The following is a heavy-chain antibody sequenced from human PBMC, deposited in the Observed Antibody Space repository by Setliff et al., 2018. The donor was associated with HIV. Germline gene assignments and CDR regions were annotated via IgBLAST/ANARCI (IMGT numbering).Heavy chain of an antibody. CDR2: FSYSGNI. J-gene: IGHJ4*02. CDR1: GGSISNGGYY. Sequence: PSETLSLTCTVSGGSISNGGYYWSWIRQHPGKGLEYIGYFSYSGNIYYNPSLKSRVTMSVDTSKNELSLKLRSVTAADTAVYYCARAPGAIFSGWHESFDHWGQGILVTVSS. D-gene: IGHD6-19*01. CDR3: ARAPGAIFSGWHESFDH. V-gene: IGHV4-31*03.